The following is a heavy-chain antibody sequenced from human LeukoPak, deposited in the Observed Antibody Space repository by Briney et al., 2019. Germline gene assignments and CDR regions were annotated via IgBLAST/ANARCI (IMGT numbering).Heavy chain of an antibody. J-gene: IGHJ3*02. D-gene: IGHD6-19*01. CDR1: GGTFSSHA. V-gene: IGHV1-69*05. CDR2: IIPILGTA. Sequence: FLVKVSCQASGGTFSSHAIIWVRYAPAQGHETRRGIIPILGTANYPQKFQGRATITTVESTSKAYMELTSLRSEDTAVYYCAREQSSGWHDFDIWGQGTMVTVS. CDR3: AREQSSGWHDFDI.